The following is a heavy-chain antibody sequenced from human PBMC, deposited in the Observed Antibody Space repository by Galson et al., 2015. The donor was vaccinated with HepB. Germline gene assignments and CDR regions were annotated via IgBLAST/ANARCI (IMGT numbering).Heavy chain of an antibody. V-gene: IGHV3-21*01. D-gene: IGHD3-9*01. CDR3: ASDARARYGPLPGFHVFDY. Sequence: SLRLSCAASGFTFSGYSMNWVRQAPGKGLEWVSSISFTNNFINYADSVKGRFTISGDKAKNSLYLQMSSLRAEDTAVYYCASDARARYGPLPGFHVFDYWGQGILVAVSS. CDR1: GFTFSGYS. CDR2: ISFTNNFI. J-gene: IGHJ4*02.